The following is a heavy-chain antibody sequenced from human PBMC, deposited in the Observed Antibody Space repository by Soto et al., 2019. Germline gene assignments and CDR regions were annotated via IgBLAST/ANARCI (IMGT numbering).Heavy chain of an antibody. Sequence: PSETLSLTCAVSGGSITNSNWWSWVRLSPAKGLEWIGDIYHAGSTKYNPSLERRVTISVDTPKNQFALTLTSVTAADTAVYFCARGPPIVGNTTPLDSWGQGTLVTVSS. CDR1: GGSITNSNW. CDR3: ARGPPIVGNTTPLDS. CDR2: IYHAGST. J-gene: IGHJ4*02. V-gene: IGHV4-4*02. D-gene: IGHD1-26*01.